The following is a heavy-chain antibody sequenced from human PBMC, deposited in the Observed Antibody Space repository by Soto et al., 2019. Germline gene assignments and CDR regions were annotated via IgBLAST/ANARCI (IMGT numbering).Heavy chain of an antibody. CDR2: ISYDGSNK. CDR1: GFTFSSYG. D-gene: IGHD3-22*01. J-gene: IGHJ4*02. Sequence: LRLSCAASGFTFSSYGMHWVRQAPGKGLEWVAVISYDGSNKYYADSVKGRFTISRDNSKNTLYLQMNSLRAEDTAVYYCAKSTYYYDSSGYYYVGYWGQGTLVTVSS. V-gene: IGHV3-30*18. CDR3: AKSTYYYDSSGYYYVGY.